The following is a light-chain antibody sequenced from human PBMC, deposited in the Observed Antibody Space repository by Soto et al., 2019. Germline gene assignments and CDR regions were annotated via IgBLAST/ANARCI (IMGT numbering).Light chain of an antibody. J-gene: IGKJ4*01. CDR3: QQYENLPLT. CDR1: QDITNF. CDR2: GAS. Sequence: DIQMTQSPSSLSASVGDRVTITCQASQDITNFLNWYQQKPGKAPKLLIYGASTLETGVPSRFSGSASGTDFTFTISSLQSEDVATYYCQQYENLPLTFGGGTKVEIK. V-gene: IGKV1-33*01.